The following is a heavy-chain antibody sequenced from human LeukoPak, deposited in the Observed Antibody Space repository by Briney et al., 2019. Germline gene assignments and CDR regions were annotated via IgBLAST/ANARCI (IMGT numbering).Heavy chain of an antibody. J-gene: IGHJ6*03. Sequence: PGGSLRLSCAASGFTFSSYGMHWVRQAPGKGLEWVAVISYDGSNKYYADSVKGRFTISRDNSKNTLYLQMNSLRAEDTAVYCCAKDWGSSWYYYYYMDVWGKGTTVTVSS. CDR3: AKDWGSSWYYYYYMDV. CDR1: GFTFSSYG. D-gene: IGHD6-13*01. V-gene: IGHV3-30*18. CDR2: ISYDGSNK.